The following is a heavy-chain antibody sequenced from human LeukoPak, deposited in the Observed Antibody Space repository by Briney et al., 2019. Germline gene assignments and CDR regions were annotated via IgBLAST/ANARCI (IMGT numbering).Heavy chain of an antibody. CDR1: GGSISSYY. Sequence: SETLSLTCTVSGGSISSYYWSWIRQPPGKGLEWIGYIYCSGSTNYNPSLKSRATISVDTSKNQFSLKLSSVTAADTAVYYCARSAGYSSGWYLDYWGQGTLVTVSS. CDR2: IYCSGST. CDR3: ARSAGYSSGWYLDY. D-gene: IGHD6-19*01. J-gene: IGHJ4*02. V-gene: IGHV4-59*08.